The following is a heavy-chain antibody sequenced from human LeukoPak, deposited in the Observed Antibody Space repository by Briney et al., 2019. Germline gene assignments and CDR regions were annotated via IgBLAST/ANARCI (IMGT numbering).Heavy chain of an antibody. V-gene: IGHV1-24*01. J-gene: IGHJ4*02. Sequence: ASVKVSCKVSGYTLTELSMHWVRQAPGKGLGWRGGFDPEDGETIYAQKFQGRVTMTRDTSTSTVYMELSSLRSEDTAVYYCASRRRSLTEDYDYWGQGTLVTVSS. D-gene: IGHD4-11*01. CDR1: GYTLTELS. CDR3: ASRRRSLTEDYDY. CDR2: FDPEDGET.